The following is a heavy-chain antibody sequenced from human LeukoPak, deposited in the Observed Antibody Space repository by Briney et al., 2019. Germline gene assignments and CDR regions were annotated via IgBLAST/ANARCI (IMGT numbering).Heavy chain of an antibody. D-gene: IGHD5-18*01. CDR1: GFTFSGYW. J-gene: IGHJ4*02. CDR3: AKEEHSYGYY. V-gene: IGHV3-43*01. CDR2: ISWDGHST. Sequence: GGSLRLSCAASGFTFSGYWMTWVRQAPGKGLEWVSLISWDGHSTSYADSVKGRFTISRDNSKKSLYLQMNSLRTEDTALYYCAKEEHSYGYYWGQGTLVTVSS.